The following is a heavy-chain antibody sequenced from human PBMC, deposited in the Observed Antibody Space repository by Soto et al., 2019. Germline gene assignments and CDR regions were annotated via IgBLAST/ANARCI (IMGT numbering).Heavy chain of an antibody. CDR1: GYTFTSYG. J-gene: IGHJ6*02. V-gene: IGHV1-18*01. Sequence: QVQLVQSGAEVKKPGASVKVSCKASGYTFTSYGISWVRQAPGQGLEWMGWISAYNGNTNYAQKLQGRVTMTTDTSTSTAYMELRSLRSDDTSVYYWAREICGGDCYSSPIYDYGGMDGWGQGTTVTVSS. CDR2: ISAYNGNT. D-gene: IGHD2-21*02. CDR3: AREICGGDCYSSPIYDYGGMDG.